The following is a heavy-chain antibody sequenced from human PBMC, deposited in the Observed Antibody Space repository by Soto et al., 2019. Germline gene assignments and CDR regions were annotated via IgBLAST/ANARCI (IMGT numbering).Heavy chain of an antibody. J-gene: IGHJ6*02. CDR3: ARDGWYNWNETPLHYSGLDV. D-gene: IGHD1-1*01. CDR1: GYSFTTYG. CDR2: ISGYNGNS. V-gene: IGHV1-18*01. Sequence: QVQLVQSGAEVKKPGASLKVSCKSSGYSFTTYGISWVRQAPGQGLEWMGWISGYNGNSNYAQKVQGRVTMTTDTTTSTAYMELRPLRSDDTAVYYCARDGWYNWNETPLHYSGLDVWGQGTTVTVSS.